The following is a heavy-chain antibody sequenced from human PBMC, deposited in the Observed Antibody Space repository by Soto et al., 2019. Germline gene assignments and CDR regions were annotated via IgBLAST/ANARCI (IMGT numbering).Heavy chain of an antibody. CDR3: AKQGSREWELQEQDY. CDR1: GFTFSSYG. CDR2: ISYDGSNK. D-gene: IGHD1-26*01. Sequence: GGSLRLSCAASGFTFSSYGMHWVRQAPGKGLEWVAVISYDGSNKYYADSVKGRFTISRDNSKNTLYLQMNSLRAEDTAVYYCAKQGSREWELQEQDYWGQGTLVTVSS. J-gene: IGHJ4*02. V-gene: IGHV3-30*18.